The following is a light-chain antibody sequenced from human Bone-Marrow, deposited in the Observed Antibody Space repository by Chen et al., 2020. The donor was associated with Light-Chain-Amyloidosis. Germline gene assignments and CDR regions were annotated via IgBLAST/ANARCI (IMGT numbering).Light chain of an antibody. CDR2: DVS. CDR3: GSYTTTNTLV. CDR1: NSDVGAHKY. Sequence: QSALTQPASVSGSPGQSVTISCTGSNSDVGAHKYVSWYQQSPGKAPKLIMYDVSARPSGLSYRFSGSKSGNTASLTIYGLQAEDEADYYCGSYTTTNTLVFGGGTKLTVL. V-gene: IGLV2-14*03. J-gene: IGLJ3*02.